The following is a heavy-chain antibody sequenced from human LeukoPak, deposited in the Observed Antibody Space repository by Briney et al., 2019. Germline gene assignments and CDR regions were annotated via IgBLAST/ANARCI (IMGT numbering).Heavy chain of an antibody. Sequence: PGRSLRLSCAASGFTVSSNYMSWVRQAPGKGLEWVSVIYSGGSIYYADSVKGRFTISRDNSKNTLYLQMNSLRAEDTAVYYCATSSGFYVGDYWGQGTLVTVSS. CDR2: IYSGGSI. CDR3: ATSSGFYVGDY. J-gene: IGHJ4*02. D-gene: IGHD3-16*01. CDR1: GFTVSSNY. V-gene: IGHV3-53*01.